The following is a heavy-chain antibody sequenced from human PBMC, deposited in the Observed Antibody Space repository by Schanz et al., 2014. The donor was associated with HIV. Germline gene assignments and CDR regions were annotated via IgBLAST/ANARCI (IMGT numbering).Heavy chain of an antibody. V-gene: IGHV3-7*01. J-gene: IGHJ6*02. CDR1: GLSFNDAW. CDR2: IKYDGSQI. D-gene: IGHD3-10*01. Sequence: VQLVESGGGLVKPGGSLRLSCAASGLSFNDAWMTWVRQAPGKGLEWVANIKYDGSQIYYVDSVKGRFTISRDNSKNTLYLQMNSLTAEDTAVYYCASDGSGSYLTLSLLYYGMDVWGQGTTVTVSS. CDR3: ASDGSGSYLTLSLLYYGMDV.